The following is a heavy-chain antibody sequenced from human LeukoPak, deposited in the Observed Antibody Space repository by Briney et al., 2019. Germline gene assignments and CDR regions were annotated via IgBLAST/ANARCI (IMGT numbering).Heavy chain of an antibody. D-gene: IGHD6-19*01. CDR2: IYYSGST. Sequence: SETLSLTCTVSGGSISSYYWNWIRQPPGKGLEWIGYIYYSGSTNYNPSLKSRVTLSVDTSKNQFFLKLSSVTAADTAVYYCARHQGGSGWVDYRGQGTLVTVSS. CDR1: GGSISSYY. J-gene: IGHJ4*02. CDR3: ARHQGGSGWVDY. V-gene: IGHV4-59*08.